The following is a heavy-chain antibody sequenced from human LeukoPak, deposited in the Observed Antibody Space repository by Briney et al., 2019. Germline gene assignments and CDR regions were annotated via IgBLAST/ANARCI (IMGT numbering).Heavy chain of an antibody. V-gene: IGHV3-7*01. D-gene: IGHD2-15*01. J-gene: IGHJ4*02. Sequence: PGGSLRLSCAASGFTFSSYWMSWVRQAPGKGLEWVANIKHDGSEKYYVDSVKGRFTISRDNAKNSLYLQMNSLRAEDTAVYYCARDLGVVVVAAANDYWGQGTLVTVSS. CDR1: GFTFSSYW. CDR3: ARDLGVVVVAAANDY. CDR2: IKHDGSEK.